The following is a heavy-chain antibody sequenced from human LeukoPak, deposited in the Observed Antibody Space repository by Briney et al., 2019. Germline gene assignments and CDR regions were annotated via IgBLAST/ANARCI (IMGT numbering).Heavy chain of an antibody. Sequence: SETLSLTCTVSGGSISSYYWSWIRQPPGKGLEWIGYINYYGNTYYHPSLKSRTIISVDTSKNQFSLKLTSVTAADTAVYYCATLTTVVTAYYFDYWGQGTLVTVTS. CDR1: GGSISSYY. CDR2: INYYGNT. CDR3: ATLTTVVTAYYFDY. V-gene: IGHV4-59*06. J-gene: IGHJ4*02. D-gene: IGHD4-23*01.